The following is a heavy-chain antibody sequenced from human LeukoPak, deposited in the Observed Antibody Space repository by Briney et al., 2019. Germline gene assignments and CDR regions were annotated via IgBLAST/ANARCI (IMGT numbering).Heavy chain of an antibody. V-gene: IGHV4-39*07. Sequence: SETLSLTCTVSGGSISSSSYYWGWIRQPPGKGLEWVGSIYYSGSTYYNPSLKSRVTISVDTSKNQFSLKLSSVTAADTAVYYCARAQIGGGYYFDYWGQGTLVTVSS. CDR3: ARAQIGGGYYFDY. J-gene: IGHJ4*02. CDR2: IYYSGST. D-gene: IGHD2-15*01. CDR1: GGSISSSSYY.